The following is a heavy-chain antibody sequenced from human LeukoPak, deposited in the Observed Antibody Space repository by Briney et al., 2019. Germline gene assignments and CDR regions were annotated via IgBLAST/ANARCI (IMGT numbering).Heavy chain of an antibody. D-gene: IGHD6-19*01. CDR3: ARTRYTSGWYIDY. CDR1: GFTFSSYS. V-gene: IGHV3-48*02. Sequence: QPGGSLRLSCAASGFTFSSYSMTWVRPAPGKGLEWVSYISSTRSTIYYADSVKGRFTISRDNAKNSLYLQMNSLRDEDTAVYYCARTRYTSGWYIDYWGQGTLVTVSS. CDR2: ISSTRSTI. J-gene: IGHJ4*02.